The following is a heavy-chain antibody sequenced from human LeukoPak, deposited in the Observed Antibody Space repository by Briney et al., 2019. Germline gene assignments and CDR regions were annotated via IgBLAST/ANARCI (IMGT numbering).Heavy chain of an antibody. CDR2: ISGSGGST. CDR3: AKNPHVLLWFGELSY. J-gene: IGHJ4*02. CDR1: GFTFSSYA. V-gene: IGHV3-23*01. D-gene: IGHD3-10*01. Sequence: GGSLRLSCAASGFTFSSYAMSWVRQAPGKGLEWASAISGSGGSTYYADSVKGRFTISRDNSKNTLYLQMNSLRAEDTAVYYCAKNPHVLLWFGELSYWGQGTLVTVSS.